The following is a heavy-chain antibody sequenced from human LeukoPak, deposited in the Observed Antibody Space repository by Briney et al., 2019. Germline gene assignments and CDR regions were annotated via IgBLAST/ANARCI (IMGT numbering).Heavy chain of an antibody. V-gene: IGHV4-39*02. Sequence: PSETLSLTCTVSSGSISSSSYYWGWIPQPPGKGLEWIASIFYSGSTYYNPSLKSRVTISVDTSKNQFSLKLTSVTAADTAVYYCARDAGYNSGWDYWGQGTLVTVSS. D-gene: IGHD6-19*01. CDR3: ARDAGYNSGWDY. CDR1: SGSISSSSYY. J-gene: IGHJ4*02. CDR2: IFYSGST.